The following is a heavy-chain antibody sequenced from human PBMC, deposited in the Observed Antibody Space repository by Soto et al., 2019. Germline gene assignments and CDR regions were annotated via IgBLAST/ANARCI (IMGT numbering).Heavy chain of an antibody. V-gene: IGHV4-59*01. CDR3: ARERGDILTGDYYYYGLDV. CDR2: IYYSGST. J-gene: IGHJ6*02. Sequence: SETLSLTCTVSVGSISSYYWRWIRQPPGKGLEWIGYIYYSGSTNYNPSLKSRITISIETSKNQFSLKLNSVTAADTAVYFCARERGDILTGDYYYYGLDVWGQGTTVT. CDR1: VGSISSYY. D-gene: IGHD7-27*01.